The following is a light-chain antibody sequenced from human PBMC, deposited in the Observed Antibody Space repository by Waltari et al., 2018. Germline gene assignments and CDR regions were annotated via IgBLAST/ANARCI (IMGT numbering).Light chain of an antibody. CDR3: CSYAGSATWV. CDR1: SSDVGSYNL. Sequence: QSALTQPASVSGSPGQSITISCTGTSSDVGSYNLVSWYQQHPSKAPKFMIYDVSERPPGVSNSLSGSKSANTASLTISGLQAEDEGDYYCCSYAGSATWVFGGGTKLTVL. J-gene: IGLJ3*02. CDR2: DVS. V-gene: IGLV2-23*02.